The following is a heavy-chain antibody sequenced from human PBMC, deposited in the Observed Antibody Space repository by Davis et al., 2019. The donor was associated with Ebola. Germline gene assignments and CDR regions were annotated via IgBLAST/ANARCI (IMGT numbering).Heavy chain of an antibody. V-gene: IGHV3-33*01. CDR3: ARDTWYSGDDNGGD. D-gene: IGHD1-26*01. Sequence: GESLKISCAASGFTFKNHGMHWVRQAPGKGLEWVALMWYDGSRQYYADSVKGRFTVSRDNSRNILYLQMNSLRAEDTAVYYCARDTWYSGDDNGGDWGQGTLVTVSA. CDR1: GFTFKNHG. J-gene: IGHJ4*02. CDR2: MWYDGSRQ.